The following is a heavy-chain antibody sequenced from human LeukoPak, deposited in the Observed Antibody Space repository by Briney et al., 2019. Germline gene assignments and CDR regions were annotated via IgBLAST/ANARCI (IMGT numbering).Heavy chain of an antibody. D-gene: IGHD3-22*01. J-gene: IGHJ4*02. Sequence: EALVKVSCKASGGTFSSYAISWVRQAPGQGLEWMGGIIPIFGTANYAQKFQGRVTITADESTSTAYMELSSLRSEDTAVYYCAREGRDYYDSSGYSLNYWGQGTLVTVSS. CDR1: GGTFSSYA. CDR3: AREGRDYYDSSGYSLNY. V-gene: IGHV1-69*13. CDR2: IIPIFGTA.